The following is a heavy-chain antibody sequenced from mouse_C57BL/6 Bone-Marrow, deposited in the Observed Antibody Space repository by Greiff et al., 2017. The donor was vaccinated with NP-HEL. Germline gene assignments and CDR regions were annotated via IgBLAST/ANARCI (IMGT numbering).Heavy chain of an antibody. D-gene: IGHD2-1*01. CDR3: ARPTMVRRYWYFDV. V-gene: IGHV4-1*01. Sequence: AASGVDFSRYWMSWVRRAPGKGLEWIGEINPDSSTINYAPSLKDKFIISRDNAKNTLYLQMSKVRSEDTALYYCARPTMVRRYWYFDVWGTGTTVTVSS. CDR1: GVDFSRYW. J-gene: IGHJ1*03. CDR2: INPDSSTI.